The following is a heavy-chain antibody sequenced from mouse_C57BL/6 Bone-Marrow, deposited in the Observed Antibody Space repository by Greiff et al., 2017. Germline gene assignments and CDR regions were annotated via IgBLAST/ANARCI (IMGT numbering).Heavy chain of an antibody. CDR2: LNPNYGTT. D-gene: IGHD1-1*01. CDR1: GYSFTDYN. CDR3: AREFYYYGSSYEGYFDY. Sequence: EVQLQQSGPELVKPGASVKISCKASGYSFTDYNMNWVKQSNGKSLEWIGVLNPNYGTTSYNQKFKGKATLTVDQSSSTAYMQLNSLTSEDSAVXYCAREFYYYGSSYEGYFDYWGQGTTLTVSS. J-gene: IGHJ2*01. V-gene: IGHV1-39*01.